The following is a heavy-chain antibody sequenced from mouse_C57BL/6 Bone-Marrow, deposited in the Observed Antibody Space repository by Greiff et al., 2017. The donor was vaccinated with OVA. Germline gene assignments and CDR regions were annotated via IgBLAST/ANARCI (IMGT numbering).Heavy chain of an antibody. Sequence: EVQLQQSGPVLVKPGASVKMSCKASGYTFTDYYMNWVKQSHGKSLEWIGVINPYNGGTSYNQKFKGKATLTVDKSSSTAYMELNSLTSEDSAVYYCARAENGNYAMDYWGQGTSVTVSS. CDR1: GYTFTDYY. CDR3: ARAENGNYAMDY. D-gene: IGHD2-1*01. CDR2: INPYNGGT. J-gene: IGHJ4*01. V-gene: IGHV1-19*01.